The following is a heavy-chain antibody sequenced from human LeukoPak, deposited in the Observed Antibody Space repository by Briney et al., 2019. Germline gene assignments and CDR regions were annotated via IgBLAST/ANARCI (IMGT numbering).Heavy chain of an antibody. Sequence: PSETLSLTCTVSGGSISSYYWSWIRQPPGKGLEWIGYIYTSGSTNYNPSLKSRVTISVDTSKNQFSLKLSSVTAADTAVYYCARLIAAYGTQPPNGLNWFDPWGQGTLVTVSS. V-gene: IGHV4-4*09. CDR3: ARLIAAYGTQPPNGLNWFDP. CDR1: GGSISSYY. D-gene: IGHD6-13*01. J-gene: IGHJ5*02. CDR2: IYTSGST.